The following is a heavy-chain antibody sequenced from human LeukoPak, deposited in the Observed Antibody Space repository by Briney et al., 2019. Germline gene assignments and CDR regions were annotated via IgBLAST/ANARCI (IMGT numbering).Heavy chain of an antibody. CDR3: ARDREWDLRPDAFDI. D-gene: IGHD1-26*01. V-gene: IGHV3-48*03. CDR1: GFTFSSYE. J-gene: IGHJ3*02. Sequence: GGSLRLSCAASGFTFSSYEMNWVRQAPGKGLEWVSYISSSGRTIYYADSVKGRFTISRDNAKNSLYLQMNSLRAEDTAVYYCARDREWDLRPDAFDIWGQGTMVTVSS. CDR2: ISSSGRTI.